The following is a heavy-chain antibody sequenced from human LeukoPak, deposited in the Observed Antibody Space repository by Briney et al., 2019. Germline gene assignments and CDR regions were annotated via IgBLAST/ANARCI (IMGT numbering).Heavy chain of an antibody. D-gene: IGHD5-24*01. CDR3: TRVGYIDEGIDY. V-gene: IGHV3-7*04. CDR1: GFTFSNYW. Sequence: HPGGSLRLSCAASGFTFSNYWMSWVRQAPGKGLEWVANIKQDGSKKSYVDSVKGRFTIPRDNAKNSLYLQMNSLRAEDTAIYYCTRVGYIDEGIDYWGQGTLVTVSS. J-gene: IGHJ4*02. CDR2: IKQDGSKK.